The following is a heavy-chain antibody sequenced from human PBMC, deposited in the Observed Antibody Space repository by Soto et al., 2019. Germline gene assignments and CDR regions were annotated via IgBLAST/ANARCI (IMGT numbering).Heavy chain of an antibody. CDR3: ATALLNWGLDY. D-gene: IGHD7-27*01. J-gene: IGHJ4*02. CDR1: RYTLTELS. Sequence: QVQLVQSGAEVKKPGASVKVSCKVYRYTLTELSMHWVRQAPGKGLEWMGGFDPEDVETIYAQKFQGRVTMTEDTSTETAYLELSSLRSEDTAMYYYATALLNWGLDYWGQGTLVTVSS. CDR2: FDPEDVET. V-gene: IGHV1-24*01.